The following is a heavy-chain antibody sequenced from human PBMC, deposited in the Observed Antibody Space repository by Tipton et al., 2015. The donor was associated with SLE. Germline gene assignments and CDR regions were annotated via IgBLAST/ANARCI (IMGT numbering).Heavy chain of an antibody. Sequence: TLSLTCAVYGGSIRAYYWSWIRQPPGKGLEWIGGISHTGSTNFNPSLKSRVTISADTSKRQFSLKLSSVTAADTAVYYCATRGSSSWYFFDYWGQGTLVTVSS. CDR2: ISHTGST. V-gene: IGHV4-34*01. CDR1: GGSIRAYY. J-gene: IGHJ4*02. D-gene: IGHD6-13*01. CDR3: ATRGSSSWYFFDY.